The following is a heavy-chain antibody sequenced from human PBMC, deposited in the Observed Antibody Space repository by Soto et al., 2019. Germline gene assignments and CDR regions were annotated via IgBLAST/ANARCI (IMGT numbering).Heavy chain of an antibody. Sequence: QVQLVESGGGVVQPGRSLRLSCAASGFTFSSYAMHWVRQAPGKGLEWVAVISYDGSNKYYADSVKGRFTISRDNSKNTLYLQMNSLRDEDTAVYYCERAYEGDYFDYWGQGTLVTVSS. CDR3: ERAYEGDYFDY. D-gene: IGHD3-16*01. V-gene: IGHV3-30-3*01. CDR2: ISYDGSNK. J-gene: IGHJ4*02. CDR1: GFTFSSYA.